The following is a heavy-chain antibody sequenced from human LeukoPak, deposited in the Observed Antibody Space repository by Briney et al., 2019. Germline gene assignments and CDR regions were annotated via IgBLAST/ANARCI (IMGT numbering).Heavy chain of an antibody. CDR2: ISSSSSTI. Sequence: GGSLRLSCAASGFTFSSYAMHWVRQAPGKGLEWVSYISSSSSTIYYADSVKGRFTISRDNAKNSLYLQMNSLRAEDTAVYYCARVAAASTSYMDVWGKGTTVTVSS. J-gene: IGHJ6*03. CDR1: GFTFSSYA. V-gene: IGHV3-48*04. D-gene: IGHD6-13*01. CDR3: ARVAAASTSYMDV.